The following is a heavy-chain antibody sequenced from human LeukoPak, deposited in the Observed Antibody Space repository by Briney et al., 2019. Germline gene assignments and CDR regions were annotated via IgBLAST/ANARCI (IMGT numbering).Heavy chain of an antibody. CDR3: AKASWVSSADAVL. CDR1: GFIFRDYA. V-gene: IGHV3-23*01. CDR2: LRGDGET. J-gene: IGHJ4*02. D-gene: IGHD3-16*01. Sequence: PGGSLRLSCVASGFIFRDYAMSWVRQTPAGGLEWVSSLRGDGETFYTDSVKGRFTLSRDHSRSTVYLQLSNLRVEDTAVYYCAKASWVSSADAVLWGQGTLVTVS.